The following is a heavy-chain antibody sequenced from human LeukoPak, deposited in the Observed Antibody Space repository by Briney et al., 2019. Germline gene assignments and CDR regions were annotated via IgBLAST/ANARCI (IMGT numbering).Heavy chain of an antibody. CDR2: IYSSGNT. Sequence: SETLSLTCSVSGGSISSSSYYWGWIRQPPGKGLEWIGSIYSSGNTYYNPSLKSRVTISVDTSKNQFSLRLYSVTAAGTAVYYCATASYFGSGSYGYFDYWGQGTLVTVSS. D-gene: IGHD3-10*01. CDR3: ATASYFGSGSYGYFDY. CDR1: GGSISSSSYY. J-gene: IGHJ4*02. V-gene: IGHV4-39*01.